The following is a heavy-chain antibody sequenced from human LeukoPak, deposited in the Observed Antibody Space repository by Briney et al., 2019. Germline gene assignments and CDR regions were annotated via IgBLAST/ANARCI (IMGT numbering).Heavy chain of an antibody. CDR3: ARARTTVVTGVFDY. CDR2: ISAYNGNT. V-gene: IGHV1-18*01. CDR1: GYTFTSYG. J-gene: IGHJ4*02. Sequence: ASVKVSCKASGYTFTSYGISWVRQAPGQGLEWMGWISAYNGNTNYAQKLQGRVTMTTDTSTSTAYMELSSLRSEDTAVYYCARARTTVVTGVFDYWGQGTLVTVSS. D-gene: IGHD4-23*01.